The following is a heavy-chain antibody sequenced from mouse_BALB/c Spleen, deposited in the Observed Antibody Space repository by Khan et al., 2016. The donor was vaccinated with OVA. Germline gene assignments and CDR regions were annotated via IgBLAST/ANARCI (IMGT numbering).Heavy chain of an antibody. CDR3: VRDGAYHRNDGWFAY. CDR1: GYTFTSYT. Sequence: VQLQESGAELGRPGASVKMSCKASGYTFTSYTIHWIKKRPGQGLEWIGYINPSNGYTNYNQKFKDKATLTTDKSSTTAYLQLSSPTSDDSAVYNCVRDGAYHRNDGWFAYWGQGTLVTVSA. J-gene: IGHJ3*01. CDR2: INPSNGYT. D-gene: IGHD2-14*01. V-gene: IGHV1-4*01.